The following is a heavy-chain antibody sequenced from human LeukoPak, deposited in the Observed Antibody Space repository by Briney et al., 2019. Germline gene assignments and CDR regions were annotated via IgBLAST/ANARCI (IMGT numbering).Heavy chain of an antibody. CDR2: IYYSGST. V-gene: IGHV4-59*01. D-gene: IGHD3-22*01. CDR3: ARDYYDSSGYYYRGKHVAFDI. J-gene: IGHJ3*02. CDR1: GGSISSYY. Sequence: KPSETLSLTCTVSGGSISSYYWSWIRQPPGKGLEWIGFIYYSGSTNYNPSLKSRVTISVDTSKNQFFLKLSSVTAADTAVYYCARDYYDSSGYYYRGKHVAFDIWGQGTMVTVSS.